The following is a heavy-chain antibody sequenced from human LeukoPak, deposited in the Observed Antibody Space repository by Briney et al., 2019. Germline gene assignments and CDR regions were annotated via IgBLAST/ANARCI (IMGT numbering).Heavy chain of an antibody. CDR2: IYYSGST. V-gene: IGHV4-59*08. Sequence: SETLSLTCTVSGGSISSYYWSWIRQPPGKGLEWIGYIYYSGSTNYNPSLKSRVTISVDTSKNQFSLKLSSVTAADTAVYYCASIKKTDTGYSNNWYRWYFDYWGQGTLVTVSS. D-gene: IGHD6-13*01. J-gene: IGHJ4*02. CDR1: GGSISSYY. CDR3: ASIKKTDTGYSNNWYRWYFDY.